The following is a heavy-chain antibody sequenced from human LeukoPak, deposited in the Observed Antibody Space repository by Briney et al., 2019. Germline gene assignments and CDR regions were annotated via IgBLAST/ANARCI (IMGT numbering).Heavy chain of an antibody. D-gene: IGHD2-2*01. V-gene: IGHV6-1*01. Sequence: SQTLSLTCAISGDSVSSNSAAWNWIRQSPSRGLEWLGRTYYRSKWYNDYAISMKGRITIDPDTSKNQFSLQLNSITPEDTAVYYCARDSSAMFDYWGQGTLVAVSS. CDR2: TYYRSKWYN. J-gene: IGHJ4*02. CDR3: ARDSSAMFDY. CDR1: GDSVSSNSAA.